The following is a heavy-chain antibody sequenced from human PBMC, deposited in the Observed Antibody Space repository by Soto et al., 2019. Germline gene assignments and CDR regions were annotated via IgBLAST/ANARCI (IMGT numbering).Heavy chain of an antibody. CDR3: ARTRSGYRF. CDR2: IDVSADST. V-gene: IGHV3-23*01. D-gene: IGHD3-3*01. J-gene: IGHJ1*01. CDR1: GFTFNNYV. Sequence: GGSLRLSCAASGFTFNNYVRSWVRQAPGKGLEWVSAIDVSADSTYYADSVKGRFTISRDNSKNTLYLQLNSLRAEDTAVYYCARTRSGYRFWGQGTLVTVSS.